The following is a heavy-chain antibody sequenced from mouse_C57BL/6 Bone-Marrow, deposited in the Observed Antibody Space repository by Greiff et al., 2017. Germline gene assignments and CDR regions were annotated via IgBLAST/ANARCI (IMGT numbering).Heavy chain of an antibody. Sequence: EVQLQQSGPELVRPGASVKISCKASGYTFTDYYMNWVKQSHGKSLEWIGDINPNNGGTSYNQKFKGKATLTVDKSSSTAYMELRSLTSEDSAVYYCARGNLWGQGTTLTVSS. V-gene: IGHV1-26*01. CDR1: GYTFTDYY. CDR3: ARGNL. D-gene: IGHD5-1*01. J-gene: IGHJ2*01. CDR2: INPNNGGT.